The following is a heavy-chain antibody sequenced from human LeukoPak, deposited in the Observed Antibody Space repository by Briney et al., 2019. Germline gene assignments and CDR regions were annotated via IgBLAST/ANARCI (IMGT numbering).Heavy chain of an antibody. D-gene: IGHD6-6*01. CDR3: ARDPLSIAARPYYFDY. J-gene: IGHJ4*02. CDR2: ISSSSSYI. CDR1: GFIFSSYS. V-gene: IGHV3-21*01. Sequence: GGSLRLSCAASGFIFSSYSMTWVRQAPGKGLEWVSSISSSSSYIYYADSVKGRFTISRDNAKNSLYLQMNSLRAEDTAVYYCARDPLSIAARPYYFDYWGQGTLVTVSS.